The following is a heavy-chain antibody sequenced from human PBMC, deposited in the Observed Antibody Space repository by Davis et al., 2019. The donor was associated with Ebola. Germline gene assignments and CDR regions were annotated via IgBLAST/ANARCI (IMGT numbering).Heavy chain of an antibody. CDR2: IYPGDSDT. V-gene: IGHV5-51*01. Sequence: GGSLRLSCKGSGYSFTSYWIGWVRQMPGKGLEWMGIIYPGDSDTRYSPSFQGQVTISADKSISTAYLQWSSLKASDTAMYYCARLSWVVVVAATSGWFDPWGQGTLVTVSS. CDR3: ARLSWVVVVAATSGWFDP. CDR1: GYSFTSYW. J-gene: IGHJ5*02. D-gene: IGHD2-15*01.